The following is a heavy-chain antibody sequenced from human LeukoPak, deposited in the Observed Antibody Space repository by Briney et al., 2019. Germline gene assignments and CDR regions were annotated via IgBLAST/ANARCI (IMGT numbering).Heavy chain of an antibody. CDR1: GFTFSGSA. CDR3: IRNHDSSGYYFDY. Sequence: GDSLKLSCAASGFTFSGSAIHWVRQASGKGLDWVGRIRSNANSYATTYAASVNGRFTISRDDSKNTAYLQMDSLKTEDTAVYYCIRNHDSSGYYFDYWGQGTLVTVSS. J-gene: IGHJ4*02. CDR2: IRSNANSYAT. V-gene: IGHV3-73*01. D-gene: IGHD3-22*01.